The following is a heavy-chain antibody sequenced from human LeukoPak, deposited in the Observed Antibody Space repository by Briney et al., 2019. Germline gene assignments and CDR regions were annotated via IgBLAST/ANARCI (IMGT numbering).Heavy chain of an antibody. Sequence: GGSLRLSCAASGFTFSSYGMHWVRQAPGKGLEWVAVLWYDGSNENYADSVRGRFTISRDNSKNTLYLQMNSLRAEDTAVCHCSRDRVVAATPFDYYYGMDVWGQGTTVTVSS. J-gene: IGHJ6*01. CDR3: SRDRVVAATPFDYYYGMDV. D-gene: IGHD2-15*01. CDR1: GFTFSSYG. V-gene: IGHV3-33*01. CDR2: LWYDGSNE.